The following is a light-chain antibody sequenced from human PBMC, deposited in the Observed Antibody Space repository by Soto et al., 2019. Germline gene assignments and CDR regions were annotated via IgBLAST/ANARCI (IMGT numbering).Light chain of an antibody. CDR2: WAS. V-gene: IGKV4-1*01. Sequence: DIVMTQSPDSLAVSLGERATINCKSSQSVLYSSNNKNFLAWYQHKPGQPPQLLIYWASTRESGVPDRVSGSGSGTDFTLTISSLQAEDVAVYYCQQYYSTPHTFGQGTKLQIK. CDR1: QSVLYSSNNKNF. CDR3: QQYYSTPHT. J-gene: IGKJ2*01.